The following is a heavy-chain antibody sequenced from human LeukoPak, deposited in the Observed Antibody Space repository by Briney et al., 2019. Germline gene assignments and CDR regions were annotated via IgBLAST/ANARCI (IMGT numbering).Heavy chain of an antibody. J-gene: IGHJ5*02. V-gene: IGHV3-21*01. Sequence: GGSLRLSCAASGFTFSSYSMNWVRQAPGKGLEWVSSISSSSSYIYYADSVKGRFTISRDNAKNSLYLQMNSLRAEDTAVYYCARDSSGSYRYPHLWGQGTLVTVSS. D-gene: IGHD1-26*01. CDR1: GFTFSSYS. CDR2: ISSSSSYI. CDR3: ARDSSGSYRYPHL.